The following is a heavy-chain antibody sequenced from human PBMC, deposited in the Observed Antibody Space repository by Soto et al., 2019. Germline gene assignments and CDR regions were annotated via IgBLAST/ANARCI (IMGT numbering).Heavy chain of an antibody. CDR1: GYTFTSYG. V-gene: IGHV1-18*01. CDR2: ISAYNGNT. Sequence: ASVKVSCKASGYTFTSYGISWVRQAPGQGPEWMGWISAYNGNTNYAQKLQGRVTMTTDTSTSTAYMELRSLRSDDTAVYYCARPYYDSSGYYGDYYYYYGMDVWGQGTTVTVSS. CDR3: ARPYYDSSGYYGDYYYYYGMDV. J-gene: IGHJ6*02. D-gene: IGHD3-22*01.